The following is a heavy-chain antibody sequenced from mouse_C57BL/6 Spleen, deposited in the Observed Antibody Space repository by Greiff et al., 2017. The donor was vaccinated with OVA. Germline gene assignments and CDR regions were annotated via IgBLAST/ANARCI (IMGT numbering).Heavy chain of an antibody. CDR1: GFTFTDYY. CDR3: ARSDYYGSSSFDY. Sequence: EVQVVESGGGLVQPGGSLSLSCAASGFTFTDYYMSWVRQPPGKALEWLGFIRNKANGYTTEYSASVKGRFTISRDNSQSILYLQMNALRAEDSATYDCARSDYYGSSSFDYWGQGTTLTVSS. V-gene: IGHV7-3*01. J-gene: IGHJ2*01. D-gene: IGHD1-1*01. CDR2: IRNKANGYTT.